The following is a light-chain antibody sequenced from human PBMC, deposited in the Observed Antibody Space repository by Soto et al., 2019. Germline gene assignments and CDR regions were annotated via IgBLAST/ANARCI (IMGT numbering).Light chain of an antibody. CDR2: DTR. J-gene: IGLJ1*01. CDR1: TGAVTSGHY. V-gene: IGLV7-46*01. CDR3: LLSYSGALYV. Sequence: QAVVTQEHSLTVSPVGTVTLTCGSSTGAVTSGHYPYWFQQKPGQAPRTLIYDTRNKHSWTPARFSGSLLGGKAALTLSGAQPEDEAEYYCLLSYSGALYVFGTGTKLTVL.